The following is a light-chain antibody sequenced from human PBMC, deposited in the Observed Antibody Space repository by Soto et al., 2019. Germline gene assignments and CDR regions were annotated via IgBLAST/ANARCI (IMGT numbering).Light chain of an antibody. Sequence: EIVLTQSPGTLSLSPGERATLSCRASQSVSSSYLAWYQQKPGQAPRLLIYGASSRATGIPDRFSGSGSGTDLTITISRLEPEDFAVYYYQQYGSSPRTFGQGTKVEIK. J-gene: IGKJ1*01. V-gene: IGKV3-20*01. CDR2: GAS. CDR1: QSVSSSY. CDR3: QQYGSSPRT.